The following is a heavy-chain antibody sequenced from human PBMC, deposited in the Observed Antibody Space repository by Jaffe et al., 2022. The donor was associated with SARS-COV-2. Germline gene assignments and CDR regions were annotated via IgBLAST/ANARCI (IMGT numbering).Heavy chain of an antibody. J-gene: IGHJ2*01. CDR1: GFTLSSYD. V-gene: IGHV3-13*01. CDR3: ARARGYYYFDL. Sequence: EVQLVESGGGLVQPGGSLRLSCAASGFTLSSYDVHWVRQVTGKGLEWVSVIGLSGNTNYPGSVKGRFTISREDAKNSLYLQMNSLRAGDTALYYCARARGYYYFDLWGRGTLVTVSS. CDR2: IGLSGNT.